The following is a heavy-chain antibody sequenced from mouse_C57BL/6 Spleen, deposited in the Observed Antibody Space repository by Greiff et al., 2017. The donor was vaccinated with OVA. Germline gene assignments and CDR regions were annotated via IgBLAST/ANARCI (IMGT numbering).Heavy chain of an antibody. D-gene: IGHD2-3*01. CDR3: AREDGFYAMDY. V-gene: IGHV1-18*01. CDR1: GYTFTDYN. J-gene: IGHJ4*01. Sequence: VHLVESGPELVKPGASVKIPCKASGYTFTDYNMDWVKQSHGKSLEWIGDINPNNGGTIYNQKFKGKATLTVDKSSSTAYMELRSLTSEDTAVYYCAREDGFYAMDYWGQGTSVTVSS. CDR2: INPNNGGT.